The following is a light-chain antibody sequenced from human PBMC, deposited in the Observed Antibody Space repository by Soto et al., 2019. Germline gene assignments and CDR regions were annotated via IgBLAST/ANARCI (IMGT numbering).Light chain of an antibody. Sequence: DIQMTQSPSSLSASVGDRVTIACRASQNISNDLNWYQQKPGKAHKLLIYGASSLQGGVPSRFSGSGSETDFTLTITSLQPEDFATYYCQQSYSTPLTFGGGTKVDIK. CDR2: GAS. CDR1: QNISND. J-gene: IGKJ4*01. V-gene: IGKV1-39*01. CDR3: QQSYSTPLT.